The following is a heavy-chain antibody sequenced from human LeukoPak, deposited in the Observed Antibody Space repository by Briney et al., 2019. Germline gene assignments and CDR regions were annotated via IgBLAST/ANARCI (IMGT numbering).Heavy chain of an antibody. CDR3: ARELPGFDAFDI. Sequence: GGSLRLSCAASGFTFSSYSMNWVRQVPGKGLEWVSSISSSSSYIYYADSVKGRFTISRDNAKNSLYLQMNSLRAEDTAVYYCARELPGFDAFDIWGQGTMVTVSS. CDR2: ISSSSSYI. CDR1: GFTFSSYS. D-gene: IGHD2-21*01. J-gene: IGHJ3*02. V-gene: IGHV3-21*01.